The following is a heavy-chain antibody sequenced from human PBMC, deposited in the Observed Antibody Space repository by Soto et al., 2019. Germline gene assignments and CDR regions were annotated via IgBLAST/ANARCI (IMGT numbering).Heavy chain of an antibody. J-gene: IGHJ4*02. CDR3: SKFEVFGVVITAPFDY. CDR1: GFPFSSYA. V-gene: IGHV3-23*01. CDR2: ISGSGGNT. D-gene: IGHD3-3*01. Sequence: GSLRLSCAASGFPFSSYAMSWVRQAPGKGLERVSAISGSGGNTYYADSAKGRFTISRDNSKNTLYLQMDRLRAEDTAVYYCSKFEVFGVVITAPFDYWGQGTLVTVSS.